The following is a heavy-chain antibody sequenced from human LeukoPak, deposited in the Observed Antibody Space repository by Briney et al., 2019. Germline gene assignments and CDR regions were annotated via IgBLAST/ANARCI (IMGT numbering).Heavy chain of an antibody. CDR3: XXXXXXGDYARXYFDY. CDR2: IKQDGSEK. Sequence: GGSLRLSCAAPGFTFSSYWMSWVRQAPGKGLEWVANIKQDGSEKYYVDSVKGRFTISRDNAKNSLYLQMNSLRAEDTAGYYXXXXXXXGDYARXYFDYWGQGTLVTVSS. D-gene: IGHD4-17*01. J-gene: IGHJ4*02. CDR1: GFTFSSYW. V-gene: IGHV3-7*01.